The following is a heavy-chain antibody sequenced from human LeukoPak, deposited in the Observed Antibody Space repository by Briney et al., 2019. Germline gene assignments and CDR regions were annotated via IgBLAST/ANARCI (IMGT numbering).Heavy chain of an antibody. J-gene: IGHJ4*02. D-gene: IGHD3-9*01. CDR2: ISGSGGST. V-gene: IGHV3-23*01. CDR1: GFTFSSYA. Sequence: PGGSLRLSCAASGFTFSSYAMSWVRQAPGKGLEWVSAISGSGGSTYYADSVKGRFTISRDNSKNTLYLQMNSLRAEDTAVYYCAKDHYDILTGNYNPLDYWGQGTLVTVSS. CDR3: AKDHYDILTGNYNPLDY.